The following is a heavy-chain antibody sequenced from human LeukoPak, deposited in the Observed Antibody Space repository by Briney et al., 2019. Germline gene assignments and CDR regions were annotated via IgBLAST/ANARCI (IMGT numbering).Heavy chain of an antibody. CDR1: GFTFTDYY. CDR2: ISSSGSTI. CDR3: ARDVYYYDSSGFYSLDY. J-gene: IGHJ4*02. V-gene: IGHV3-11*01. Sequence: GGSLRLSCAASGFTFTDYYMSWIRQAPGKGLEWVSYISSSGSTIYYADSVKGRLTISRDNAKNSLYLQMNSLRAEDTAVYYCARDVYYYDSSGFYSLDYWGQGTLVTVSS. D-gene: IGHD3-22*01.